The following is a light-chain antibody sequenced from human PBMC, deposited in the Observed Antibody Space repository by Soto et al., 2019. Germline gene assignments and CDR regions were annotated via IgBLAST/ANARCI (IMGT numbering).Light chain of an antibody. CDR3: QHYDNLPLT. CDR2: DAS. Sequence: DIQMTQSPSSLSASVGDRVTIPCHASHNIYNYLNWYHQKPGKAPKLLIFDASNLERGVPSRFSGSGSRTHFSLSINNLQPEDVGTYFCQHYDNLPLTFGGGTKVDIK. CDR1: HNIYNY. V-gene: IGKV1-33*01. J-gene: IGKJ4*01.